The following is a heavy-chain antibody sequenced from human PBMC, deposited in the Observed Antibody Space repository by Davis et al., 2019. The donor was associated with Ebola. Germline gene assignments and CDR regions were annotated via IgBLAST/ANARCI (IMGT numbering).Heavy chain of an antibody. CDR2: ISGSGDRT. J-gene: IGHJ3*02. D-gene: IGHD3-3*01. V-gene: IGHV3-23*01. CDR1: GLTVSNNY. Sequence: GESLKISCAASGLTVSNNYMSWVRQATGKGLEWVSAISGSGDRTSYADSVKGRFTLSRDNSKNTLYLQMNSLRAEDTAVYYCAKDSIFGVVLAPDAFDIWGQGTMVTVSS. CDR3: AKDSIFGVVLAPDAFDI.